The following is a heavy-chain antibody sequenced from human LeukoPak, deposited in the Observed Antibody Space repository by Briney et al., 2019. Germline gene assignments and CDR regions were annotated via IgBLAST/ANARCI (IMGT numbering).Heavy chain of an antibody. V-gene: IGHV1-69*05. CDR2: IIPIFGTA. CDR1: GGTFSSYA. Sequence: SVKVSCEASGGTFSSYAISWVRQAPGQGLEWMGGIIPIFGTANYAQKFQGRVTITTDESTSTAYMELSSLRSEDTAVYYCARQGVGATRERYFDYWGQGTLVTVSS. CDR3: ARQGVGATRERYFDY. D-gene: IGHD1-26*01. J-gene: IGHJ4*02.